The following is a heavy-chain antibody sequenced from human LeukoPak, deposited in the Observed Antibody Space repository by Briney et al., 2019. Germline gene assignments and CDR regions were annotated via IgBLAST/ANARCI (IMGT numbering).Heavy chain of an antibody. V-gene: IGHV3-23*01. CDR2: ISGSGDST. D-gene: IGHD6-6*01. CDR3: ATPRYSGSSGYFYYAMDV. Sequence: PGGSLRLPCIASGFTISSFAISNYAMSWVRQAPGKGLEWVSIISGSGDSTYYADSVRGRFTISKDNSKNTVYLQVNSLRAEDTAVYYCATPRYSGSSGYFYYAMDVWGQGTTVTVSS. CDR1: GFTISSFAISNYA. J-gene: IGHJ6*02.